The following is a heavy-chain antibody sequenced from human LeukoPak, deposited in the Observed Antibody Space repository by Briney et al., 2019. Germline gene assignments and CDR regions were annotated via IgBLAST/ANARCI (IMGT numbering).Heavy chain of an antibody. CDR3: ARAIGIVGADDAFDI. Sequence: SVKVSCKASGGTFSSYAISWVRQAPGQGLEWMGGIIPIFGTANYAQKFQGRVTITTDESTSTAYMELSSLRSEDTAVYYCARAIGIVGADDAFDIWGQGTMVTVSS. D-gene: IGHD1-26*01. J-gene: IGHJ3*02. V-gene: IGHV1-69*05. CDR2: IIPIFGTA. CDR1: GGTFSSYA.